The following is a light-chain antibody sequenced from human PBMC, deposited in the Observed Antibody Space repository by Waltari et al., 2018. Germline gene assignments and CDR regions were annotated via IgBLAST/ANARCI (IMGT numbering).Light chain of an antibody. J-gene: IGKJ4*01. CDR2: WAS. Sequence: DIVMTQSPDSLAVSLGERATINCKSSQTVLYSSNNKNYLAWYQQKPGQPPKLLIYWASTRESGVPDRFSGSGSVTDFTLTISSLQAEDVAVYYCQQYSTTPLTFGGGTKVEVK. CDR1: QTVLYSSNNKNY. CDR3: QQYSTTPLT. V-gene: IGKV4-1*01.